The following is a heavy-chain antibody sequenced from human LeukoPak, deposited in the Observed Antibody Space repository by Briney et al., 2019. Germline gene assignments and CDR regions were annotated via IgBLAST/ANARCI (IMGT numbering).Heavy chain of an antibody. Sequence: SQTLSLTCAISGDSVSSNSAAWNWIRQSPSRGLEWLGRTYYRSKWYNDYAVSVKSRITINPDTSKNKFSLQLNSMTPEDTAVYYCAKAYSSGWYYFDYWGQGTLVTVSS. CDR1: GDSVSSNSAA. CDR3: AKAYSSGWYYFDY. D-gene: IGHD6-19*01. V-gene: IGHV6-1*01. CDR2: TYYRSKWYN. J-gene: IGHJ4*02.